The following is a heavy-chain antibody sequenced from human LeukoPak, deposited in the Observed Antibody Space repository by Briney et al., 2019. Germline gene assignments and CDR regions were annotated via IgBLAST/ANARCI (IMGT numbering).Heavy chain of an antibody. CDR2: ISSSSYI. V-gene: IGHV3-21*01. Sequence: PGGSLRLSCAASGFTFSSYSMNWVRQAPGKGLEWVSSISSSSYIYYADSVKGRFTISRDNAKNSLYLQMNSLRAEDTAVYYCARDLEDDFWSGYLTNAMDVWGKGTTVTVSS. CDR1: GFTFSSYS. J-gene: IGHJ6*04. D-gene: IGHD3-3*01. CDR3: ARDLEDDFWSGYLTNAMDV.